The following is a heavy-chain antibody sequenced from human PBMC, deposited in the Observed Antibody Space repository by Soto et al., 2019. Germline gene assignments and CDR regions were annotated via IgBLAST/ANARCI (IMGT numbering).Heavy chain of an antibody. J-gene: IGHJ4*02. CDR2: IYYSGST. D-gene: IGHD4-4*01. V-gene: IGHV4-31*03. CDR1: GGSISSGGYY. Sequence: PSETLSLTCTVSGGSISSGGYYWSWIRQHPGKGLEWIGYIYYSGSTYYNPSLKSRVTISVDTSKNQFSLKLSSVTAADTAVYYCARVDFFSNYELDYWGQGTLVTVSS. CDR3: ARVDFFSNYELDY.